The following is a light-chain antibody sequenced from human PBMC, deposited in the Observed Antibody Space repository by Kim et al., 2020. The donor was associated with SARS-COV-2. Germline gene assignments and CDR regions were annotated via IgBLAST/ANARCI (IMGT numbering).Light chain of an antibody. J-gene: IGLJ2*01. Sequence: QSVLTQPPSASGSHGQSVNISCTGTSSDVGGYNYVSWYQQNPGKAPKVMIYEVSKRPSGVPDRFSGSKSGNTASLTVSGLQAEDEADYYCSSYAGSNNLVFGGGTQLTVL. V-gene: IGLV2-8*01. CDR3: SSYAGSNNLV. CDR1: SSDVGGYNY. CDR2: EVS.